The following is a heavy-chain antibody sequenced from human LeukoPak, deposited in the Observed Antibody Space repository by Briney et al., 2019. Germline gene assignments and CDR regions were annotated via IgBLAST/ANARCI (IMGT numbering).Heavy chain of an antibody. Sequence: PGGSLRLSCAASGFTVSSNYLSWVRRAPGKGLDYVSVIYAAGNTYYADSVKGRFIISRDNSKNILYLQMNSLRAEDTAVYYCAREARYCSSGTCEGHYFDYWGQGTLVAVSS. CDR3: AREARYCSSGTCEGHYFDY. V-gene: IGHV3-66*01. D-gene: IGHD2-15*01. J-gene: IGHJ4*02. CDR1: GFTVSSNY. CDR2: IYAAGNT.